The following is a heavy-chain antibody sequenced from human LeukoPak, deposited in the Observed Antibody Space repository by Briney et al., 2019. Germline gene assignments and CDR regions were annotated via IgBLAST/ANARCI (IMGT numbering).Heavy chain of an antibody. CDR2: ISAYNGNT. J-gene: IGHJ4*02. V-gene: IGHV1-18*01. D-gene: IGHD3-22*01. CDR1: GDTFTSYG. CDR3: ARALRYYSDSSGYAFDY. Sequence: ASVKVSCKASGDTFTSYGISWVRQAPGQGLEWMGWISAYNGNTNYAQKLQGRVTMTTDTSTSTAYMELRSLRSEDTAVYYCARALRYYSDSSGYAFDYWGQGTLVTVSS.